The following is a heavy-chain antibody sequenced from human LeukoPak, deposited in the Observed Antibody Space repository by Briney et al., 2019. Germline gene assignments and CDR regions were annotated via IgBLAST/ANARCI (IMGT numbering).Heavy chain of an antibody. CDR1: DYSISSGYY. CDR3: ARRGDGYNVDY. V-gene: IGHV4-38-2*01. CDR2: IYHSGST. Sequence: SETLSLTCAVSDYSISSGYYWGWIRQPPGEGLEWIGSIYHSGSTYYNPSLKTRVTISVDTSKNQFFLKLYSVTAADTAVCYCARRGDGYNVDYWGQGILVTVSS. J-gene: IGHJ4*02. D-gene: IGHD5-24*01.